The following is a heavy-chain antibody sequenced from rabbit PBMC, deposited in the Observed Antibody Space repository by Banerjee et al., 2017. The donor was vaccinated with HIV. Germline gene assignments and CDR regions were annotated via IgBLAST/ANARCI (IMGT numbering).Heavy chain of an antibody. V-gene: IGHV1S45*01. Sequence: QEQLEESGGDLVKPEGSLTLTCTASGFSFSSTYWICWVRQAPGKGLEWIACISAGSSGSTYYASWAKGRFTVSKTSSTTVTLQMTSLTAADTATYFCARDWTLYDDYGDGYFNLWGQGTLVTVS. D-gene: IGHD2-1*01. J-gene: IGHJ4*01. CDR1: GFSFSSTYW. CDR3: ARDWTLYDDYGDGYFNL. CDR2: ISAGSSGST.